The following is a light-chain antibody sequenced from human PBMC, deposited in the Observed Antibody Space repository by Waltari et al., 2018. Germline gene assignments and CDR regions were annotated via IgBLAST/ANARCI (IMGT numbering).Light chain of an antibody. CDR2: AAS. V-gene: IGKV1-39*01. CDR1: QNIRNY. Sequence: DIQVTQSPSSLSASVGHRFTNTCRTSQNIRNYLNWYQQKPGKAPKLLIYAASSLHSDVPSRFSGSGSGADFTLTISSLQPEDYGTYYCQQGYSRVTFGQGTRLEIK. J-gene: IGKJ5*01. CDR3: QQGYSRVT.